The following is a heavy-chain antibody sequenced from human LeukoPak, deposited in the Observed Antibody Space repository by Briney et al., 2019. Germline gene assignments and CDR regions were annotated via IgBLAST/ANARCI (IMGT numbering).Heavy chain of an antibody. CDR2: INGSGVTT. D-gene: IGHD3-16*02. CDR1: GFTFSNHA. V-gene: IGHV3-23*01. J-gene: IGHJ6*03. CDR3: AKDPLYHYYMDV. Sequence: GGSLRLSCAASGFTFSNHAMSWVRQAPGKGLEWVSGINGSGVTTYYADSVNGRFTISRDNSEKTLYLHMNSLRVEDTAIYYCAKDPLYHYYMDVWGRGTSVTVSS.